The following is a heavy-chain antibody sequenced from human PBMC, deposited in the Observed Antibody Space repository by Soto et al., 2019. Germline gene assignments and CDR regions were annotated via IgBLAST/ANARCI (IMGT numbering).Heavy chain of an antibody. CDR3: TRVMVRGVSHYYSTDV. CDR2: INAGNGNT. V-gene: IGHV1-3*05. CDR1: GYTFTSYA. D-gene: IGHD2-21*01. Sequence: QVQLVQSGAEEKKPGASVKVSCKASGYTFTSYAMHWVRQAPGQRLEWMGWINAGNGNTKYSQKFQGRVTITRDTXAXXAYIELSSLRYEDTSVYYCTRVMVRGVSHYYSTDVWCQGTTVTVSS. J-gene: IGHJ6*02.